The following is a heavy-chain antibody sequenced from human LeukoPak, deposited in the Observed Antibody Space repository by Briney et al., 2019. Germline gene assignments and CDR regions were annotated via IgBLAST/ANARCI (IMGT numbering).Heavy chain of an antibody. CDR3: AKDVHGDGYYFDY. CDR2: ISWNSGSI. CDR1: GFTFDDYA. D-gene: IGHD4-17*01. V-gene: IGHV3-9*01. Sequence: PGRSLRLSCAASGFTFDDYAMRWVWQAPGKGLEWVSGISWNSGSIGYADSVKGRFTISRDNAKNSLYLQMNSLRAEDTALYYCAKDVHGDGYYFDYWGQGTLVTVSS. J-gene: IGHJ4*02.